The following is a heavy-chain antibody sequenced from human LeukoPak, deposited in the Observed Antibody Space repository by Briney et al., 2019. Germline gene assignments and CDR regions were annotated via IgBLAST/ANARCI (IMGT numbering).Heavy chain of an antibody. V-gene: IGHV1-8*03. J-gene: IGHJ1*01. CDR1: GYTFTSYD. D-gene: IGHD6-6*01. CDR3: ARNGREARHFQH. CDR2: MNPNSGTT. Sequence: ASVKVSCKASGYTFTSYDINWVRQTTGQGLEWMGWMNPNSGTTGYAQKFQGRVTITRNTSISTAYMELSSLRSEATAVYYCARNGREARHFQHWGQGTLVTVSS.